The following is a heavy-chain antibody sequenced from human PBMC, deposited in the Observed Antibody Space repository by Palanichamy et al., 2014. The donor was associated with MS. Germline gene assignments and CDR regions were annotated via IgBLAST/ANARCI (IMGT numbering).Heavy chain of an antibody. Sequence: YTHPLTSRVTISVDTSKNQFSLKLLSVSAADTAVYYCARVNWGRGHFDLWGRGTLVTVSS. V-gene: IGHV4-59*01. J-gene: IGHJ2*01. D-gene: IGHD7-27*01. CDR3: ARVNWGRGHFDL.